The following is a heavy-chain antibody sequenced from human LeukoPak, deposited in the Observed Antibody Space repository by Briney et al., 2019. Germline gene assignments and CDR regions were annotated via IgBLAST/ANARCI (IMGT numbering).Heavy chain of an antibody. CDR3: ARVRDGYNDAYDI. Sequence: GASVKVSCKTSGYSFTDYNLHWVRQAPGQQLEWMGIIKPSGGDTNYAQKFQGRVFMTRDTSTSTVYMELSSLKSEDTAVYYCARVRDGYNDAYDIWGQGTMVTVSS. CDR1: GYSFTDYN. CDR2: IKPSGGDT. D-gene: IGHD5-24*01. J-gene: IGHJ3*02. V-gene: IGHV1-46*01.